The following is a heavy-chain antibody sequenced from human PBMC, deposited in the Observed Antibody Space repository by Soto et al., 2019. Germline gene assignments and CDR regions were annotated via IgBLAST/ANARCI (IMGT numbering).Heavy chain of an antibody. D-gene: IGHD4-17*01. CDR3: AKDWPGTSSVTSDF. J-gene: IGHJ4*02. CDR1: GFDFSTYA. CDR2: IINSGATT. Sequence: EVHLLESGRTLVQPGGSLRRSCAASGFDFSTYAMTWVRQAPGKGLEWVSAIINSGATTYYADSVKGRFTISRDNSRNTLYLQMNSLRADDTAMYYCAKDWPGTSSVTSDFWGQGTLVTVSS. V-gene: IGHV3-23*01.